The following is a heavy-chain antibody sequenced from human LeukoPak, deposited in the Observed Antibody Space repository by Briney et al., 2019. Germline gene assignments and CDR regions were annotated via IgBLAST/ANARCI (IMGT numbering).Heavy chain of an antibody. D-gene: IGHD1-26*01. CDR2: IKEDGSAK. J-gene: IGHJ4*02. Sequence: PGGSLRLSCAASGFTFNNFWMTWVRQAPGKGLEWVADIKEDGSAKFYVDSVKGRFTISRENSKNSVYLQMDSLRVEDTAVYYCVRAGWELDYWGQGTLVTVSS. V-gene: IGHV3-7*01. CDR3: VRAGWELDY. CDR1: GFTFNNFW.